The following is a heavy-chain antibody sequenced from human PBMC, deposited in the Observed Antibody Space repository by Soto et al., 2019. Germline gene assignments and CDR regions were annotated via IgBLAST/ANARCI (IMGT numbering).Heavy chain of an antibody. J-gene: IGHJ4*02. Sequence: GGFLRLFCAASGFTFRSYAMNWVRQTQEKGLEWVSSISSTSTYTHYADSVKGRFTISRDNANNSLFLQMNSLRAEDTAIYYCARDLALAGNYWGQGALVTVSS. CDR2: ISSTSTYT. CDR3: ARDLALAGNY. V-gene: IGHV3-21*01. CDR1: GFTFRSYA. D-gene: IGHD6-19*01.